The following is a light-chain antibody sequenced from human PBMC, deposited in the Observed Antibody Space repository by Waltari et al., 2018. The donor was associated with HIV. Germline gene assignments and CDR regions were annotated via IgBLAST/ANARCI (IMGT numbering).Light chain of an antibody. CDR3: QYCDGYYT. V-gene: IGKV1-5*03. Sequence: DIQMTQFPSTLSASVGDRVSITCRASQSLRSKLAWFQQKPGKAPKLLMFMASILESGVPSRFSGTESGTEFTLTISGLQPDDFATYYCQYCDGYYTFGQGTKVEIK. J-gene: IGKJ2*01. CDR1: QSLRSK. CDR2: MAS.